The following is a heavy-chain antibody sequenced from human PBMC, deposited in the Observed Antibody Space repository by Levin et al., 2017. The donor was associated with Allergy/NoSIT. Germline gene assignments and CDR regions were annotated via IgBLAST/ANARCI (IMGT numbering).Heavy chain of an antibody. V-gene: IGHV1-18*04. D-gene: IGHD2-2*01. CDR2: IFAYNGDT. CDR3: ARWSGYCSSTSCATDFDY. J-gene: IGHJ4*02. CDR1: GYTFSSYG. Sequence: VASVKVSCKTSGYTFSSYGISWVRQAPGQGLEWMGWIFAYNGDTKYAEKVQGRVTLTPDTSTGTAYMELRSLRSDDTAVYYCARWSGYCSSTSCATDFDYWGQGTLVIVSS.